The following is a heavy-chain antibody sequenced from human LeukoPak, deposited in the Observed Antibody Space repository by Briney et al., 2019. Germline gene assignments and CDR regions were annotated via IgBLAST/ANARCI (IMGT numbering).Heavy chain of an antibody. CDR2: ISGSGGST. CDR3: AKDWGHIVVVTAIPGPGAFDI. V-gene: IGHV3-23*01. J-gene: IGHJ3*02. CDR1: GFTFSSYG. Sequence: PGGSLRLSCAASGFTFSSYGMSWVRQAPGKGLEWVSAISGSGGSTYYADSVKGRFTISRDNSKNTLYLQMNSLRAEDTAVYYCAKDWGHIVVVTAIPGPGAFDIWGQGTMVTVSS. D-gene: IGHD2-21*02.